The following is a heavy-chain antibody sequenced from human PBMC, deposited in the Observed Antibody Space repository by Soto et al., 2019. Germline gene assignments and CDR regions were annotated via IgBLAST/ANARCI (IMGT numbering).Heavy chain of an antibody. CDR1: GFTFSSSA. Sequence: GGSLRLSCAASGFTFSSSAMTWVRQTPGKGLQWVSSIDSAFTTYYSDSLKGHFTISGDNSKNTVYLQMNSLRADDTAVYYCAKDQWELMHWGQGTLVTVSS. CDR2: IDSAFTT. V-gene: IGHV3-23*05. J-gene: IGHJ4*01. D-gene: IGHD1-26*01. CDR3: AKDQWELMH.